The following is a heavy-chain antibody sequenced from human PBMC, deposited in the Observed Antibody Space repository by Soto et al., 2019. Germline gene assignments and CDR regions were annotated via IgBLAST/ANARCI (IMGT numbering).Heavy chain of an antibody. V-gene: IGHV3-30-3*01. CDR1: GFTFSSYA. CDR2: ISYDGSNK. CDR3: ARDGNWNYFDY. J-gene: IGHJ4*02. D-gene: IGHD1-20*01. Sequence: GGSLRLSCAASGFTFSSYAMHWVRQAPGKGLEWVAVISYDGSNKYYADSVKGRFTISRDNSKNTLYLQMNSLRAEDTAVYYCARDGNWNYFDYWGQGTLVTVSS.